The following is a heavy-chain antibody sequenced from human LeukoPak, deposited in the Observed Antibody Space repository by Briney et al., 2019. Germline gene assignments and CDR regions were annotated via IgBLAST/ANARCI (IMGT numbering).Heavy chain of an antibody. CDR3: ATGAGTLTYYYYGMDV. V-gene: IGHV1-8*01. Sequence: GASVKVSCKASGYTFTSYDINWVRQATGQGLGWMGWMNPNSGNTGYAQKFQGRVTMTRNTSISTAYMELSSLRSEDTAVYYCATGAGTLTYYYYGMDVWGQGTTVTVSS. CDR1: GYTFTSYD. D-gene: IGHD6-19*01. J-gene: IGHJ6*02. CDR2: MNPNSGNT.